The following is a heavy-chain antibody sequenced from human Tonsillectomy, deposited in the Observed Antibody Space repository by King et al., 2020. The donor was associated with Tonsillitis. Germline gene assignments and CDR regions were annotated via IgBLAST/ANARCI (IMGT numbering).Heavy chain of an antibody. Sequence: VQLVESGGGLVQPGGSLRLSCAASGFTFSSYAMSWVRQAPGKGLEWGSAISGSGGSTYYADSVKGRFTISRDNSKNTLYLQMNSLRSEDTAVYYCAKAELYYDILTPFDYWGQGTLVTVSS. J-gene: IGHJ4*02. V-gene: IGHV3-23*04. CDR3: AKAELYYDILTPFDY. D-gene: IGHD3-9*01. CDR1: GFTFSSYA. CDR2: ISGSGGST.